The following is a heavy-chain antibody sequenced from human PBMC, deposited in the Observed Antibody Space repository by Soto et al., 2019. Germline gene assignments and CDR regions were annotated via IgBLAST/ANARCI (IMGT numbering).Heavy chain of an antibody. CDR1: GFTFSSYG. CDR3: ARNSPHSSSKDFFDY. D-gene: IGHD6-6*01. J-gene: IGHJ4*02. CDR2: IWYDGSNK. Sequence: QVQLVESGGGVVQPGRSLRLSCAASGFTFSSYGMHWVRQAPGKGLEWVAVIWYDGSNKYYADSVKGRFTISRDNSKNTLYLQMNSLRAEDTAVYYCARNSPHSSSKDFFDYWGQGTLVTVSS. V-gene: IGHV3-33*01.